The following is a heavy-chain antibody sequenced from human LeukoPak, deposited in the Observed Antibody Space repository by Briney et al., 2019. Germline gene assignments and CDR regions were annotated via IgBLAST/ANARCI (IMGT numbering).Heavy chain of an antibody. V-gene: IGHV3-48*03. CDR1: GFTFSSYE. Sequence: GGSLRLSCAASGFTFSSYEMNWVRQARGKGLEWVSYISSSGSTIYYADSVKGRFTISRDNAKNSLYLQMNSLRAEDTAVYYCARGDYDILTGYTIPFDYWGQGTLVTVSS. J-gene: IGHJ4*02. D-gene: IGHD3-9*01. CDR2: ISSSGSTI. CDR3: ARGDYDILTGYTIPFDY.